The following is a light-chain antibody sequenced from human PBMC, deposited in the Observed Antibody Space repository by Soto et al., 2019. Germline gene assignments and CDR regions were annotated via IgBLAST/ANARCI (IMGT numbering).Light chain of an antibody. CDR3: QQYVNLPT. Sequence: IQMPQSPSSLSASVGDRVTITCQASQNINNYLNWYQQKPGRAPKLLIYDASNLEAGVPSRFRGSGSGTDFTFTISRLQPEDIATYYCQQYVNLPTFGQGTRLEIK. CDR2: DAS. V-gene: IGKV1-33*01. J-gene: IGKJ5*01. CDR1: QNINNY.